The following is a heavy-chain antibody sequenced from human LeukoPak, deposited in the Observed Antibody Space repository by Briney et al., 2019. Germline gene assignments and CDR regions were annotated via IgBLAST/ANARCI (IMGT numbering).Heavy chain of an antibody. D-gene: IGHD3-22*01. CDR3: ARDSRQYYYDSSGYYKGGFDY. CDR2: INPNSGGT. V-gene: IGHV1-2*02. J-gene: IGHJ4*02. Sequence: AASVKVSCKASGYTFTGYYMRWVRQAPGQGLEWMGWINPNSGGTNYAQKFQGRVTMTRDTSIGTAYMELSRLRSDDTAVYYCARDSRQYYYDSSGYYKGGFDYWGQGTLVTVSS. CDR1: GYTFTGYY.